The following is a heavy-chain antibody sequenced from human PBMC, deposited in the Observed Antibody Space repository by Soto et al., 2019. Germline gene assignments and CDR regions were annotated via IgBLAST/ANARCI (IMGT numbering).Heavy chain of an antibody. Sequence: ASVKVSCKASGGTFSSYAISWVRQAPGQGLEWMGGIIPIFGTANYAQKFQGRVTITADESTSTAYMELSSLRSEDTAVYYCAREGIVVVPAAPYYYYYYGMDVWGQGTTVTVSS. J-gene: IGHJ6*02. V-gene: IGHV1-69*13. CDR2: IIPIFGTA. D-gene: IGHD2-2*01. CDR3: AREGIVVVPAAPYYYYYYGMDV. CDR1: GGTFSSYA.